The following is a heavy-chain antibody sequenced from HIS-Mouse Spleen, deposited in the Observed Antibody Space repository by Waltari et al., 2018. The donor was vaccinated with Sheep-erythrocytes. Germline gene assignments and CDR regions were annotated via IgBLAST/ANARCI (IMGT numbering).Heavy chain of an antibody. CDR3: ARDSGYDYFDY. D-gene: IGHD5-12*01. Sequence: EVQLVESGGGLVKPGGSLRLSCAASGFTFSSYSMNWVRQAPGKGMEWVSYISSSSSYIYYADSVKGRFTISRDNAKNSLYLQMNSLRAEDTAVYYCARDSGYDYFDYWGQGTLVTVSS. CDR1: GFTFSSYS. CDR2: ISSSSSYI. V-gene: IGHV3-21*01. J-gene: IGHJ4*02.